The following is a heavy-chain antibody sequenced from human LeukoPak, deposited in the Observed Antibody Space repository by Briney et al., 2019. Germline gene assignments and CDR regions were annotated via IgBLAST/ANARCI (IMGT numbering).Heavy chain of an antibody. Sequence: GGSLRLSCAASGFTFSSYAMSWVRQAPGKGLEWVSASSGSGGSTYYADSVKGRFTISRDNSKNTLYLQMNSLRAEDTAVYYCAKESGDGYNFDYFDYWGQGTLVTVSS. CDR2: SSGSGGST. J-gene: IGHJ4*02. D-gene: IGHD5-24*01. CDR3: AKESGDGYNFDYFDY. CDR1: GFTFSSYA. V-gene: IGHV3-23*01.